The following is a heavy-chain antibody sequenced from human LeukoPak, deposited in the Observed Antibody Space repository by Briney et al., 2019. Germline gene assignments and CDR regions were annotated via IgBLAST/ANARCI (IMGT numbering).Heavy chain of an antibody. J-gene: IGHJ4*02. V-gene: IGHV4-4*02. Sequence: SETLSLTCAVSGGSISSNNWWGWVRQPPGKGLEWIGEIYHSGSPNYNPSLKSRVTISVDKSRNHFSLNLSSVTTADTAVYYCARVNINNWHSCDYWGQGTLVTVSS. CDR3: ARVNINNWHSCDY. CDR2: IYHSGSP. CDR1: GGSISSNNW. D-gene: IGHD1-1*01.